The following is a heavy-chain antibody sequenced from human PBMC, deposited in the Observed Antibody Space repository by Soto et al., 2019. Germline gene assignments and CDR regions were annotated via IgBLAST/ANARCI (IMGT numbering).Heavy chain of an antibody. J-gene: IGHJ4*02. D-gene: IGHD6-13*01. V-gene: IGHV3-23*01. CDR1: GFTFSSYA. CDR3: AKGHRQQLVRTRTFEY. CDR2: ISGTGTNT. Sequence: PGGSLRLSCAASGFTFSSYAMSWVRQAPGKGLEWVSAISGTGTNTYYADSVKGRFTISRDSSKNTLYLQMNSLRAEDTAVYYCAKGHRQQLVRTRTFEYLGQGNLVTVS.